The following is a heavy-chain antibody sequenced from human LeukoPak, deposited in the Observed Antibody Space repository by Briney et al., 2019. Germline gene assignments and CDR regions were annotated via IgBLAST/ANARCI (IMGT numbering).Heavy chain of an antibody. Sequence: GGSLTLSCVVSGFAVSDNYMSWVRQAPGKGLEWVSTFYSGGNTHSADSVKGRFTISRDNGKNSLFLQMNSLRAEDTAVYYCARVGPWVSPDYYYYYMDVWGKGTTVTVSS. CDR3: ARVGPWVSPDYYYYYMDV. V-gene: IGHV3-66*01. D-gene: IGHD3-16*01. J-gene: IGHJ6*03. CDR1: GFAVSDNY. CDR2: FYSGGNT.